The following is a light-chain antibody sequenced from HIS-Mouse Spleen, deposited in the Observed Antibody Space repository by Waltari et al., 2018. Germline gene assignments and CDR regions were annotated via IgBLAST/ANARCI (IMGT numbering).Light chain of an antibody. Sequence: DIQMTQSPSSLSASVGDRVPIPSRARQGISKYLAWFQPQPGKAPKSLSYAASSLQSGAPLTICGSGSETEFTLTSCSLQPEDFATYYCQQYNTYPPTFGPGTKVDIK. CDR2: AAS. J-gene: IGKJ3*01. CDR1: QGISKY. V-gene: IGKV1-16*01. CDR3: QQYNTYPPT.